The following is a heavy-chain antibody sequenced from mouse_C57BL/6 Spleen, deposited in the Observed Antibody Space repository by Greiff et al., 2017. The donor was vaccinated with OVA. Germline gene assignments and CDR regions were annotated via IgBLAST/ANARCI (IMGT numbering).Heavy chain of an antibody. D-gene: IGHD3-2*02. CDR2: IDPSDSYT. CDR3: ARMLQDSSGYRYAMDY. Sequence: QVQLQQPGAELVKPGASVKLSCKASGYTFTSYWMQWVKQRPGQGLEWIGEIDPSDSYTNYNQKFKGKATLTVDTSSSTAYMQLSSLTSEDSAVYDSARMLQDSSGYRYAMDYWGQGTSVTVSS. V-gene: IGHV1-50*01. CDR1: GYTFTSYW. J-gene: IGHJ4*01.